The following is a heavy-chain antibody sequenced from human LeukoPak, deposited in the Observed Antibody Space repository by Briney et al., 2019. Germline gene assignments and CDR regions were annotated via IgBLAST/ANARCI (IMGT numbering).Heavy chain of an antibody. CDR2: IYYSGST. CDR1: GGSISIGGYY. V-gene: IGHV4-31*03. Sequence: SETLSLTCTVSGGSISIGGYYWSWIRQHPGKGLEWIGYIYYSGSTYYNPSLKSRVTISVDTSKNQFSLKLSSVTAADTAVYYCARVHQATTNYFDYWGQGTLVTVSS. D-gene: IGHD1-26*01. J-gene: IGHJ4*02. CDR3: ARVHQATTNYFDY.